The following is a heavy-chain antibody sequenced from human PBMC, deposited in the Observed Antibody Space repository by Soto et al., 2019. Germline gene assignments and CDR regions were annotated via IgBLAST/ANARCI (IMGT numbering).Heavy chain of an antibody. CDR3: AKGDNLGPKTGYAFDP. V-gene: IGHV6-1*01. CDR2: TYFRSKWYN. Sequence: SQTLSLTCAISGDSVPSNTASWNWIRQSPSRGLEWLGRTYFRSKWYNDYAVSVKSRIIINPDTSNSQFSLQLNSVTPEDTAVYFCAKGDNLGPKTGYAFDPWGQGIMVTVSS. CDR1: GDSVPSNTAS. D-gene: IGHD5-12*01. J-gene: IGHJ5*02.